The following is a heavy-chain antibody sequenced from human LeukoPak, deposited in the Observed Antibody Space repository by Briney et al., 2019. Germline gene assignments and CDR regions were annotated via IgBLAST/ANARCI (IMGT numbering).Heavy chain of an antibody. V-gene: IGHV3-30-3*01. CDR3: ARNPSDYGDYVPYNYYYGMDV. D-gene: IGHD4-17*01. J-gene: IGHJ6*02. CDR1: GFTFSSYA. CDR2: ISYDGGNK. Sequence: GGSLRLSCAASGFTFSSYAMPWVRQAPGKGLEWVAIISYDGGNKYNADSVKGRFIISRDNSKNTLYLQMNSLRAEDTAVYYCARNPSDYGDYVPYNYYYGMDVWGQGTTVTVSS.